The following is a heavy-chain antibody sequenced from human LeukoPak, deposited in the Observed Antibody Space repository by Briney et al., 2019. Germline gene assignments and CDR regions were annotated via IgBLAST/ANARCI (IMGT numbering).Heavy chain of an antibody. D-gene: IGHD6-13*01. CDR2: IYYSGST. J-gene: IGHJ4*02. CDR1: GVSISSRSYY. V-gene: IGHV4-39*06. CDR3: ARDAGAAAGTFDY. Sequence: WETLSLTCNVSGVSISSRSYYWGWIRQPPGKGREWIGSIYYSGSTYYNPSLKSRVTISVDTSKNQFPLKLSSVTAADTAVYYCARDAGAAAGTFDYWGQGTLVTVSS.